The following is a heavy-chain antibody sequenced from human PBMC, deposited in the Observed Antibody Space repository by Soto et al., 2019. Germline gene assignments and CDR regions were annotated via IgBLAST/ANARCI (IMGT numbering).Heavy chain of an antibody. D-gene: IGHD2-8*01. V-gene: IGHV1-2*02. CDR2: INPNSGGT. CDR1: GYTFTGYH. Sequence: ASVHVSCKASGYTFTGYHMHWVRQAPGQGLEWMGWINPNSGGTNYAQKFQGRVTMTRDTSISTAYMELSRLRSDDTAVYYCARGMGRAPRYYYYYGMDVWGQGTTVTVSS. J-gene: IGHJ6*02. CDR3: ARGMGRAPRYYYYYGMDV.